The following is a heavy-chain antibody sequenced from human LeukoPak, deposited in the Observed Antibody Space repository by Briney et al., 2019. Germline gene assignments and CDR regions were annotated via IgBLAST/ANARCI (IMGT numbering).Heavy chain of an antibody. Sequence: ASVKVSCKASGYTFTSYGIIWVRQAPGQGLEWMGWISAYDGNTNYAQKLQGRVTMTTDTSTSTAYMELRSLRSDDTAVYYCARDLDCSSTSCGWFDPWGQGTLVTVSS. V-gene: IGHV1-18*01. CDR3: ARDLDCSSTSCGWFDP. D-gene: IGHD2-2*01. J-gene: IGHJ5*02. CDR1: GYTFTSYG. CDR2: ISAYDGNT.